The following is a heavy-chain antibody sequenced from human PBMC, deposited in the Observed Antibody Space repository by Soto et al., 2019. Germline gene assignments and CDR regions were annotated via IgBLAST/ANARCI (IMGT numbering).Heavy chain of an antibody. CDR1: GGSISSSSYY. CDR2: IYYSGST. Sequence: SETLSLTCTVSGGSISSSSYYWGWIRQPPGKGLEWIGSIYYSGSTYYNPSLKSRVTIPVDTSKNQFSLKLSSVTAADTAVYYCARQGYYYYYGMDVWGQGTTVTVSS. V-gene: IGHV4-39*01. CDR3: ARQGYYYYYGMDV. J-gene: IGHJ6*02.